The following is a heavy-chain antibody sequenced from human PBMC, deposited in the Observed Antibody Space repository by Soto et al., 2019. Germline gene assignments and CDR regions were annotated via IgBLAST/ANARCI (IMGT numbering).Heavy chain of an antibody. Sequence: SETLSLTCAVYGGSFSGYYWSWIRQPPGKGLEWFGEINHSGSTNYNPSLKSRVTISVDTSKNQFSLKLSSVTAADTAVYYCGRGRPHCSSTSCYLSGLVAFDIWGQGTMVTVSS. D-gene: IGHD2-2*01. J-gene: IGHJ3*02. CDR3: GRGRPHCSSTSCYLSGLVAFDI. CDR1: GGSFSGYY. CDR2: INHSGST. V-gene: IGHV4-34*01.